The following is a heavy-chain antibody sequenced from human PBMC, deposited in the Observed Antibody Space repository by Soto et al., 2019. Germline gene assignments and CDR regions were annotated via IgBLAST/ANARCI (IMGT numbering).Heavy chain of an antibody. J-gene: IGHJ4*02. V-gene: IGHV1-8*01. D-gene: IGHD3-16*01. CDR1: GYTFTSYD. CDR2: MNPNSGNT. CDR3: ASFESYYDYIWGSH. Sequence: ASVKVSCKASGYTFTSYDINGVRQATGQGLEWMGWMNPNSGNTGYAQKFQGRVTMTRNTSISTAYMELSSLRSEDTAVYYCASFESYYDYIWGSHWGQGTLVTVSS.